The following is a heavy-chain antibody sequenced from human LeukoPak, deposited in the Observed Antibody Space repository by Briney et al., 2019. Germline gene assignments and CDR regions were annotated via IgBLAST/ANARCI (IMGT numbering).Heavy chain of an antibody. CDR1: GFSVNDNH. J-gene: IGHJ4*02. CDR2: IKSKTDGGTT. V-gene: IGHV3-15*01. CDR3: TTRGGSFSIFDY. D-gene: IGHD1-26*01. Sequence: GGSLRLSCVISGFSVNDNHINWVRQAPGKGLEWVGRIKSKTDGGTTDYAAPVKGRFTISRDDSKNTLYLQMNSLKTEDTAVYYCTTRGGSFSIFDYWGQGTLVTVSS.